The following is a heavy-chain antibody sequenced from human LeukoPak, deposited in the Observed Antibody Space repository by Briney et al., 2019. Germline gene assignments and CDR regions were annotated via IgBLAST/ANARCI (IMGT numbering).Heavy chain of an antibody. D-gene: IGHD4-11*01. V-gene: IGHV3-48*02. Sequence: GGSLRLSCAVSGFTFSSFSMNWVRQAPGRGREWVSYISSTGSTTYYANSVKGRFTVSRDNAKDSLYLQMNNLRDEDTAVYYCARDLISGDYTFDYWGQGALVAVSS. CDR3: ARDLISGDYTFDY. CDR2: ISSTGSTT. CDR1: GFTFSSFS. J-gene: IGHJ4*02.